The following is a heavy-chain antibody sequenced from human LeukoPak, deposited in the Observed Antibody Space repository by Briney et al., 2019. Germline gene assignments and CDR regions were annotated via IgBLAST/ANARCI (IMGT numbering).Heavy chain of an antibody. CDR1: GFTFSSYA. J-gene: IGHJ4*02. CDR2: ITGSGTNT. Sequence: GGSLRLSCAASGFTFSSYAMSWVRQAPGKGLEWVSAITGSGTNTYYADSLKGRFTISRDNSKNTVFLQMNSLRHEDTAIYYCVIWGDYDVLTGYYVPDYWGQGTLVTVSS. D-gene: IGHD3-9*01. CDR3: VIWGDYDVLTGYYVPDY. V-gene: IGHV3-23*01.